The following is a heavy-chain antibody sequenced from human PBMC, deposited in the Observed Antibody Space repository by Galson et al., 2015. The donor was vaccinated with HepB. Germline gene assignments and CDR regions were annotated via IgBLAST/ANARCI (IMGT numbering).Heavy chain of an antibody. CDR3: ARERYSSSPFDP. CDR2: IIPMFGRA. V-gene: IGHV1-69*13. CDR1: GGTFRSYA. D-gene: IGHD6-13*01. Sequence: SVKVSCKASGGTFRSYAISWVRQAPGQGLEWMGGIIPMFGRANYAQQFQGRVTIIADDSASTVYMELSGLSSEDTAVYYCARERYSSSPFDPWGPGTLVTVSS. J-gene: IGHJ5*02.